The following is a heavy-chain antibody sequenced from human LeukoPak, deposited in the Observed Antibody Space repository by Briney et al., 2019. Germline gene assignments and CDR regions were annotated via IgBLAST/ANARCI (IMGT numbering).Heavy chain of an antibody. Sequence: GGSLRLSCGASGFTFTSHWMSWVRQAPGKGLEWVANIKQDGNEKYYVESVKGRFIISRDNAKNSLYLQMSSLRAEDTAVYYCARVPRLRGGVDYWGQGTLVTVSS. CDR2: IKQDGNEK. J-gene: IGHJ4*02. CDR1: GFTFTSHW. CDR3: ARVPRLRGGVDY. D-gene: IGHD2-8*01. V-gene: IGHV3-7*01.